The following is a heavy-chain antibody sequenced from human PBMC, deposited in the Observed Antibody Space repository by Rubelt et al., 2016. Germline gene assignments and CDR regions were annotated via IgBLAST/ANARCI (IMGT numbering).Heavy chain of an antibody. V-gene: IGHV4-39*07. CDR1: GGSISSSSFY. CDR3: ARGGTGTTFPLDY. D-gene: IGHD1-7*01. Sequence: QLQLQESGPGLVKPSETLSLTCTVSGGSISSSSFYWAWIRQPPGKGLEWIGSVYYTGSTYFNPSLKSRVTISIDTSKNQFPLWLSSVTAADTAVYFGARGGTGTTFPLDYWGQGTLVTVSS. J-gene: IGHJ4*02. CDR2: VYYTGST.